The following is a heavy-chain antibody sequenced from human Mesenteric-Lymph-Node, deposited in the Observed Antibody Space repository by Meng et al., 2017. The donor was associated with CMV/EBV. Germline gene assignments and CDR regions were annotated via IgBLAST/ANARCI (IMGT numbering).Heavy chain of an antibody. D-gene: IGHD3-22*01. CDR2: ISYDGSNK. CDR1: GFTFSSYA. J-gene: IGHJ6*02. Sequence: GGSLRLSCAASGFTFSSYAMHWVRQAPGKGLEWVAVISYDGSNKYYADSVKGRFTISRDNSKNTLYLQMNSLRAEDTAVYYCARDGYDSSGYYSGMDVWGQGTTVTVSS. CDR3: ARDGYDSSGYYSGMDV. V-gene: IGHV3-30-3*01.